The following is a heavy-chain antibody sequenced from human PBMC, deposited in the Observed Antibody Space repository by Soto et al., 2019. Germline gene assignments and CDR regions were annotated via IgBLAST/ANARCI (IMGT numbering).Heavy chain of an antibody. D-gene: IGHD6-13*01. V-gene: IGHV4-4*07. CDR2: IDTSGNT. CDR3: ARYSSNWFQTEGMDV. Sequence: SETLSLTCTVSGGSISTYYWSWIRQPAGKGLEWIGRIDTSGNTNYNPSLKSRVTMSVDTSKKQFSLKLTSVTAAGTAVYYCARYSSNWFQTEGMDVWGQGTTVTVS. CDR1: GGSISTYY. J-gene: IGHJ6*02.